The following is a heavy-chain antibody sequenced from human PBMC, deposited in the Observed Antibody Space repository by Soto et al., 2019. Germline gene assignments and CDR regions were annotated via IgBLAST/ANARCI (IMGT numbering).Heavy chain of an antibody. CDR2: IYSSGST. J-gene: IGHJ6*02. V-gene: IGHV3-53*01. CDR3: ARHAKIPAKYYYYYGMDV. CDR1: GLTDNSNY. Sequence: LRLSCAASGLTDNSNYISCIRQAPGNALEWVAGIYSSGSTYYAACLKSRFTISRDNSKNTLYLQMSSLRAEDTAVYYCARHAKIPAKYYYYYGMDVWGQGTTVTVSS.